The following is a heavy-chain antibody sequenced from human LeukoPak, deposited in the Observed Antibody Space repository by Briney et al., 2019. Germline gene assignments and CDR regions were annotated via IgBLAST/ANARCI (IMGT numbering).Heavy chain of an antibody. D-gene: IGHD2-15*01. CDR2: IYPGDSDT. J-gene: IGHJ4*02. V-gene: IGHV5-51*01. CDR1: GYSFTSYW. Sequence: GESLKISCKGSGYSFTSYWIGWVRQMPGKGLEWMGIIYPGDSDTRYSPSFQGQVTTSADKSISTAYLQWSSLKASDTAMYYCARHGPHCSGGSCYSPLDYWGQGTLVTVSS. CDR3: ARHGPHCSGGSCYSPLDY.